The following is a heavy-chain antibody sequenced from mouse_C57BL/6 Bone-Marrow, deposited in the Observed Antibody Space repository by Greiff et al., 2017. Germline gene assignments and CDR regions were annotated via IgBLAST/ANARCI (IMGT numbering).Heavy chain of an antibody. CDR3: ASDGDY. CDR2: ILPGGGST. J-gene: IGHJ2*01. Sequence: VQLQESGAELMKPGASVKLSCKATGYTFTGSWIEWVKQRPGHGLEWIGEILPGGGSTNYNEKFKGKATFTADTSSNTAYLHLSSLTTEDAAIFYCASDGDYWGQGTTLTVSS. V-gene: IGHV1-9*01. CDR1: GYTFTGSW.